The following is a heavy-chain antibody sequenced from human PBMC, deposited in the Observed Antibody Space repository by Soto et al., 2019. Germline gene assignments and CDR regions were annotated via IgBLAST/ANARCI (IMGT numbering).Heavy chain of an antibody. CDR3: ARDCGICYSGLDS. CDR1: GFTFSDYF. J-gene: IGHJ4*02. V-gene: IGHV3-11*01. CDR2: ISSSGTTI. Sequence: QVQLVESGGGLVKPGGSLRLSCAASGFTFSDYFMTWIRQAPGKGLEWVSYISSSGTTIFYADSVQGRFTISRDNAKKTKYLEINSLRGEDTAVYYCARDCGICYSGLDSWGQGTLVTVSS. D-gene: IGHD2-15*01.